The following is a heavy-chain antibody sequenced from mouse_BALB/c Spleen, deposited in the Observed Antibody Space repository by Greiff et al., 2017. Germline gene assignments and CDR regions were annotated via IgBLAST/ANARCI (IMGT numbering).Heavy chain of an antibody. D-gene: IGHD1-1*01. J-gene: IGHJ2*01. CDR1: GYSITSGYY. V-gene: IGHV3-6*02. Sequence: EVKLQESGPGLVKPSQSLSLTCSVTGYSITSGYYWNWIRQFPGNKLEWMGYISYDGSNNYNPSLKNRISITRDTSKNQFFLKLNSVTTEDTATYYCARGGGYYGFDYWGQGTTLTVSS. CDR2: ISYDGSN. CDR3: ARGGGYYGFDY.